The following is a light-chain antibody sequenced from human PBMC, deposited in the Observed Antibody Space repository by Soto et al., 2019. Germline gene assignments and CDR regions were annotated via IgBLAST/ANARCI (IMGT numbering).Light chain of an antibody. CDR1: QPLGAW. J-gene: IGKJ4*02. V-gene: IGKV1-12*01. CDR2: ATS. Sequence: DIKMPQFPSSVSASVGDRVTITCRASQPLGAWLAWYQQKPGKAPKLLIYATSTLESGVPSRFSGSGSGTEFTLTISSLQPEDFATYYCQQADIFQLTFGGGNRVEIK. CDR3: QQADIFQLT.